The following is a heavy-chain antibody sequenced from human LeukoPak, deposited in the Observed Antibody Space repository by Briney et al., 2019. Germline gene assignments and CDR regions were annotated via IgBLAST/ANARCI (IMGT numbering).Heavy chain of an antibody. J-gene: IGHJ3*02. V-gene: IGHV3-72*01. D-gene: IGHD3-10*01. Sequence: QAPGKXLEWVGRIRKKERSYSTEYVASVKGRLTISRDDLKKTLYLHMNSLQTEDTAVYYCSRDGSGSDDSAFDIWGPGTTVTVSS. CDR2: IRKKERSYST. CDR3: SRDGSGSDDSAFDI.